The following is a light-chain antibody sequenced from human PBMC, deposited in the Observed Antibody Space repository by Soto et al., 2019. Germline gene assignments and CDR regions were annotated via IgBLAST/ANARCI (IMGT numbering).Light chain of an antibody. CDR2: GAS. J-gene: IGKJ5*01. CDR3: QQYNNWPPIT. CDR1: QSVSSSY. V-gene: IGKV3D-15*01. Sequence: EIVLTQSPGTLSLSPGERSTLSCRASQSVSSSYLAWYQQKPGQAPRLLIYGASSRATGIPARFSGSGSGTEFTLTISSLQSEDFAVYYCQQYNNWPPITFGQGRRLEI.